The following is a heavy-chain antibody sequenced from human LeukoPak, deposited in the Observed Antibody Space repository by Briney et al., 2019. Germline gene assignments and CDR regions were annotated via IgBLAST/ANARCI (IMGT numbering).Heavy chain of an antibody. CDR2: ISYSGST. D-gene: IGHD3-16*02. CDR3: ARYIWGSYPTFEDY. J-gene: IGHJ4*02. Sequence: SETLSLTCTVSGGSISSYYWSWIRQPPGKGLEWIGYISYSGSTNYDPSLKSRVTISVDTSKNQLSLKLNSVTAADTAVYYCARYIWGSYPTFEDYWGQGSLVTVSS. CDR1: GGSISSYY. V-gene: IGHV4-59*01.